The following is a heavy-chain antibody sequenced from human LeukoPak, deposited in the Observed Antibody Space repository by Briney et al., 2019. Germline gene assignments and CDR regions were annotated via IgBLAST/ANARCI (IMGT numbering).Heavy chain of an antibody. CDR2: IWYDGSNK. J-gene: IGHJ4*02. CDR3: ASTSLYYFDY. CDR1: GFTFSSYG. Sequence: GGSLRLSCAASGFTFSSYGMHWVRQAPGKGLEWVAVIWYDGSNKYYADSVKGRFTISRDNAKNSLYLQMNSLRDEDTAVYYCASTSLYYFDYWGQGTLVTVSS. V-gene: IGHV3-33*01. D-gene: IGHD2-2*01.